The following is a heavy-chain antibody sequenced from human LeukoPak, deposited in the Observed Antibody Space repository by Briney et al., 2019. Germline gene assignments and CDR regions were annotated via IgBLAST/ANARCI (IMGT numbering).Heavy chain of an antibody. CDR1: GYTLTELS. Sequence: ASVKVSCKVSGYTLTELSMHWVRQAPGKGLEWMGGFDPEDGETIYAQKFQGRVTMTKDTSTDTAYMELSSLRSEDTAVYYCATPSSWYSSSTPEFDYWGQGTLVTVSS. D-gene: IGHD6-6*01. V-gene: IGHV1-24*01. CDR3: ATPSSWYSSSTPEFDY. J-gene: IGHJ4*02. CDR2: FDPEDGET.